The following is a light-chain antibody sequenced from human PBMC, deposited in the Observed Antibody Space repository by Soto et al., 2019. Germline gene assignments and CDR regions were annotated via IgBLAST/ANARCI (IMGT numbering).Light chain of an antibody. J-gene: IGKJ1*01. CDR2: AAS. CDR3: QQYYSYPRT. CDR1: QGISSY. Sequence: AIRMTQSPSSFSASTGDRVTITCRASQGISSYLAWYQQKPGKAPKLLIYAASTLQSGVPSRFSGSGSGTDFPLTISCLQSEDFATYYCQQYYSYPRTLGQVTKVEIK. V-gene: IGKV1-8*01.